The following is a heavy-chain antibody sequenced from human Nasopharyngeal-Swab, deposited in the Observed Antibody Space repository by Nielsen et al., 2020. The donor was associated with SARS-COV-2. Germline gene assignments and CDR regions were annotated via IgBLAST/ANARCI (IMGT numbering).Heavy chain of an antibody. J-gene: IGHJ4*02. CDR2: SSAYNSNT. Sequence: ASVKVSCKASGYTFINYGITWVRQAPGQGLEWMGWSSAYNSNTNYAQKFQGRVTMTTDTSTNTAYMELRSLRSDDTAVYYCARKRGEQWFSQFDYWGQGTLVTVSS. CDR3: ARKRGEQWFSQFDY. V-gene: IGHV1-18*01. CDR1: GYTFINYG. D-gene: IGHD6-19*01.